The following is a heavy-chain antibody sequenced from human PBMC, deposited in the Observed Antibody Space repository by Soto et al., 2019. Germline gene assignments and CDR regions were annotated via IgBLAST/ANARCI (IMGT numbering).Heavy chain of an antibody. CDR1: GGSVSSGGYY. V-gene: IGHV4-31*03. J-gene: IGHJ4*02. CDR3: ARKKGYSYGPHYFDY. CDR2: IYYSGNT. D-gene: IGHD5-18*01. Sequence: QVQLQESGPGLVKPSQTLSLTCTVSGGSVSSGGYYWSWIREHPGKGLEWIGYIYYSGNTFYNPSLKSRVTISVDTSKNQFSLKLSSVTAADTAVYYCARKKGYSYGPHYFDYWGQGTRVTVSS.